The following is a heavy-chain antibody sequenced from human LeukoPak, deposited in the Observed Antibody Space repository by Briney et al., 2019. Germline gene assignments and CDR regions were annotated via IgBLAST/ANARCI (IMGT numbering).Heavy chain of an antibody. V-gene: IGHV1-2*02. CDR3: ARRYSGYDQPFDY. J-gene: IGHJ4*02. D-gene: IGHD5-12*01. Sequence: ASVKVSCKASGYTFTGYYVHWVRQAPGQGLEWVGWINPNSGGTNYAQKFQGRVTMTRDTSISTAYMELSRLRSDDTAVYYCARRYSGYDQPFDYWGQGTLVTVSS. CDR1: GYTFTGYY. CDR2: INPNSGGT.